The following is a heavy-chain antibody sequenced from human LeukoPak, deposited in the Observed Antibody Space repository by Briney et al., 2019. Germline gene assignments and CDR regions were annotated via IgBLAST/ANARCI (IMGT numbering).Heavy chain of an antibody. J-gene: IGHJ4*02. CDR1: GFTFSSYS. CDR2: ISSSSSTI. D-gene: IGHD5/OR15-5a*01. V-gene: IGHV3-48*04. CDR3: ARGLGYFDY. Sequence: GGSLRLSCAASGFTFSSYSMNWVRPAPGKGLEWVSYISSSSSTIYYADSVKGRFTISRDNAKNSLYLQMNSLRAEDTAVYYCARGLGYFDYWGQGTLVTVSS.